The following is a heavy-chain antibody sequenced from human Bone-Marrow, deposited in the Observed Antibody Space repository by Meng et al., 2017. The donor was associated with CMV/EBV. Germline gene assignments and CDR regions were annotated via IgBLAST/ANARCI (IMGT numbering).Heavy chain of an antibody. CDR1: GFTFSSYA. CDR2: ISGSGGST. D-gene: IGHD2-2*01. V-gene: IGHV3-23*01. Sequence: GESRKISCAASGFTFSSYAMSWVRQAPGKGLEWVSAISGSGGSTYYADSAKGRFTISRDNSKNTLYLQMNSLRAEDTAVYYCAKSPQYIVVVPAAMNRSYYFDYWGQGTLVTVSS. J-gene: IGHJ4*02. CDR3: AKSPQYIVVVPAAMNRSYYFDY.